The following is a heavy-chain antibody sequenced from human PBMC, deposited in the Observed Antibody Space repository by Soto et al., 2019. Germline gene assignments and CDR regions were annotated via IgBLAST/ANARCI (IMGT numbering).Heavy chain of an antibody. CDR2: ISHSGNT. D-gene: IGHD2-2*01. J-gene: IGHJ4*02. CDR1: GDSISTNY. V-gene: IGHV4-59*01. CDR3: ARGPVLTGYSFDH. Sequence: SETLSLTCPVSGDSISTNYWTWIRPPPGKGLEWIGYISHSGNTNYNPSLKSRVTMSVDTSKNQLSLNLSSVTAADTAVYYCARGPVLTGYSFDHWGQGVLVTVSS.